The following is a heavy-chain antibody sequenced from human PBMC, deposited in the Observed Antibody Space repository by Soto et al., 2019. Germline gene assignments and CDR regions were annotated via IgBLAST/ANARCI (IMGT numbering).Heavy chain of an antibody. V-gene: IGHV1-18*04. CDR2: INPYSGHT. J-gene: IGHJ5*02. Sequence: QIQLVQSGAEVKKPGTSVKVSCKASGYTFTSYGICWVRQAPGLGLEWMGWINPYSGHTNYAQNFQDRATLTTDTSTNTAYMELKSLRSDDTAVYFCARGQVVNFDNWVDPWGQGTLVTVSS. CDR1: GYTFTSYG. D-gene: IGHD3-22*01. CDR3: ARGQVVNFDNWVDP.